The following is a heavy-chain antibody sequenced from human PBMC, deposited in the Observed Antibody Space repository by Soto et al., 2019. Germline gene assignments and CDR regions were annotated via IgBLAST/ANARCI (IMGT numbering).Heavy chain of an antibody. D-gene: IGHD3-10*01. CDR3: ARVGAMVRRAIYYYGRAV. V-gene: IGHV3-48*02. CDR1: RCR. J-gene: IGHJ6*02. CDR2: ISSSSSTI. Sequence: RCRLHRVSKDTGKGLEWVSYISSSSSTIYYADSVKGRFTISRDNAKNSLYLQMNSLRDEDTAVYYCARVGAMVRRAIYYYGRAVRGQGSAVTVSS.